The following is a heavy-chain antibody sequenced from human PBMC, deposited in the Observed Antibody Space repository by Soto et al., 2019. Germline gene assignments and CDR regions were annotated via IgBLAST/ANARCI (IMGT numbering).Heavy chain of an antibody. CDR2: INHSGST. D-gene: IGHD4-4*01. V-gene: IGHV4-34*01. CDR3: ARGQIRATENYYYFYMDV. CDR1: GGSFSGYY. Sequence: PSETLSLTCAVYGGSFSGYYWSWIRQPPGKGLEWIGEINHSGSTNYNPSLKSRVTISVDTSKNQFSLKLSSVTAADTAVYYCARGQIRATENYYYFYMDVWGKGTTVTVSS. J-gene: IGHJ6*03.